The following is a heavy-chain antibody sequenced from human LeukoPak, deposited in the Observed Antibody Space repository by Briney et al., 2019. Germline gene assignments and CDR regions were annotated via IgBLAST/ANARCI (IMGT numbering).Heavy chain of an antibody. D-gene: IGHD6-6*01. V-gene: IGHV1-2*06. Sequence: GASVKVSFKASGFTFIDYYMHWVRQAPGQGLEWMGRINPRSGGTNYAQKFQDRVTMTRDTSISTAYMELSRLKFDDTAVFYCARGSISSRDWFDPWGQGTLVTVSS. CDR1: GFTFIDYY. J-gene: IGHJ5*02. CDR2: INPRSGGT. CDR3: ARGSISSRDWFDP.